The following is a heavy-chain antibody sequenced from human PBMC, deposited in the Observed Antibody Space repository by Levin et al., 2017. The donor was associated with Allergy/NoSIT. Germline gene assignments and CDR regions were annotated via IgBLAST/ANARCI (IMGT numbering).Heavy chain of an antibody. V-gene: IGHV3-30*18. J-gene: IGHJ4*02. CDR3: AKPTGEWIQLGVHFEF. D-gene: IGHD5-18*01. CDR1: GFTFSTYG. CDR2: ISYNGNNI. Sequence: PGGSLRLSCAASGFTFSTYGMHWVRQAPGKGLEWVAVISYNGNNIYYADSVRGRFTISRDNSKNTLYLQMNSLRAEDTAVYYCAKPTGEWIQLGVHFEFWGQGTLVTVSS.